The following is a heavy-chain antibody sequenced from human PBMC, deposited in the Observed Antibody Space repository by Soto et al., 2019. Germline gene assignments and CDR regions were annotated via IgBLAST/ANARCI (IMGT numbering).Heavy chain of an antibody. J-gene: IGHJ6*02. D-gene: IGHD6-13*01. CDR3: ARAKTSSSWYYYYGMDV. V-gene: IGHV3-21*01. CDR2: ISSSSSYI. CDR1: GFTFSSYS. Sequence: PGGSLRLSCAASGFTFSSYSMNWVRQAPGKGLEWVSSISSSSSYIYYADSVKGRFTIPRDNAKNSLYLQMNSLRAEDTAVYYCARAKTSSSWYYYYGMDVWGQGTTVTVSS.